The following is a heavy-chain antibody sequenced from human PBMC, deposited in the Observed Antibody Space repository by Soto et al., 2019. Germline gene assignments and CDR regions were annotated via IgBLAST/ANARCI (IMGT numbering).Heavy chain of an antibody. CDR1: GFTFSSYS. CDR2: ISSSSSTI. CDR3: AREGEFSSARGYYYYYYGMDV. D-gene: IGHD6-6*01. Sequence: PGGSLRLSCAASGFTFSSYSMNWVRQAPGKGLGWVSYISSSSSTIYYADSVKGRFTISRDNAKNSLYLQMNSLRDEDTAVYYCAREGEFSSARGYYYYYYGMDVWGQGTTVTVSS. J-gene: IGHJ6*02. V-gene: IGHV3-48*02.